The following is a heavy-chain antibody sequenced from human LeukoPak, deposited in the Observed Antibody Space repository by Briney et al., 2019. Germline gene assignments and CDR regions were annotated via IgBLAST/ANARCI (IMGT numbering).Heavy chain of an antibody. CDR2: IYYSGST. CDR3: ARMDSSGQYYFDY. D-gene: IGHD3-22*01. CDR1: GGSISSYY. Sequence: SETLSLTCTVSGGSISSYYWSWIRQPPGKGLEWIGHIYYSGSTNYNLSLKSRVTISVDTSKNQFSLKLSSVTAADTAVYYCARMDSSGQYYFDYWGQGTLVTVSS. J-gene: IGHJ4*02. V-gene: IGHV4-59*08.